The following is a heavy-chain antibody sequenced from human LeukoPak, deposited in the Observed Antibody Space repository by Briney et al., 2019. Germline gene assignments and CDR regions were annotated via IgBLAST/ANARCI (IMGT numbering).Heavy chain of an antibody. CDR3: ARDSGGGSYYEFDY. J-gene: IGHJ4*02. V-gene: IGHV3-15*01. CDR2: IKKKDDGGTT. D-gene: IGHD1-26*01. Sequence: GGSLRLSCAASGFTFSNTWMSWARQAPGKGLEWVGRIKKKDDGGTTDYAAPVKGRFIISRDDSKNTLYLQMNSLRAEDTAVYYCARDSGGGSYYEFDYWGQGTLVTVSS. CDR1: GFTFSNTW.